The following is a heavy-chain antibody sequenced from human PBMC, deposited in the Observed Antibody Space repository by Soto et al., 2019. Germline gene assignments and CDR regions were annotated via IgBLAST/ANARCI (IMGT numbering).Heavy chain of an antibody. Sequence: NPSETLSLTCTVSGGSLNRGSYFWSWLRQPPGNTLEWIGSVFYNGSTKYNPSFKSRVTISVDTSNHQFSLRLSSVTSSDTAVYYYDSTTYSDGQPADYWGLGTLVTVSS. CDR2: VFYNGST. V-gene: IGHV4-61*01. CDR3: DSTTYSDGQPADY. D-gene: IGHD3-22*01. J-gene: IGHJ4*02. CDR1: GGSLNRGSYF.